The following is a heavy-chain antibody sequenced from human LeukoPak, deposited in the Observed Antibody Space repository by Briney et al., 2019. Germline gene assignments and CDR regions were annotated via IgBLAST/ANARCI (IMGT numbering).Heavy chain of an antibody. CDR2: IGTAGDT. J-gene: IGHJ4*02. Sequence: PGGSLRLSCAASGFTFSSYDTHWVRQATGKGLEWVSAIGTAGDTYYPGSVKGRFTISRENAKNSLYLQMNSLRAGDTAVYYCARDPRFEYSSSSGNYWGQGSLVTVSS. D-gene: IGHD6-6*01. CDR1: GFTFSSYD. V-gene: IGHV3-13*01. CDR3: ARDPRFEYSSSSGNY.